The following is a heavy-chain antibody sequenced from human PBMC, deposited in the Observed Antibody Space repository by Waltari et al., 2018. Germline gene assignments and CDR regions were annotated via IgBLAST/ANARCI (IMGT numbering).Heavy chain of an antibody. Sequence: QVQLQQWGAGLLKPSETLSLTCAVYGGSFSGYYWSWIRPPPGKGLEWIGEINHRGSTNYNPALKSRVTISVDTSKNQFSLKLGSVTAADTAVYYCARGKVTTVVTPRSYFDYWGQGTLVTVSS. CDR2: INHRGST. J-gene: IGHJ4*02. D-gene: IGHD4-17*01. CDR3: ARGKVTTVVTPRSYFDY. CDR1: GGSFSGYY. V-gene: IGHV4-34*01.